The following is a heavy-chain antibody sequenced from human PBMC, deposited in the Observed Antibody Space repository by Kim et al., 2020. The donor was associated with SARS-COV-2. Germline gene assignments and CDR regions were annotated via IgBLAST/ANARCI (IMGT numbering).Heavy chain of an antibody. Sequence: ASVKVSCKASGYTFTSYYMHWVRQAPGQGLEWMGIINPSGGSTSYAQKFQGRVTMTRDTSTSTVYMELSSLRSEDTAVYYCARGYCSGGSCLNWFDPWGQGTLVTVSS. CDR3: ARGYCSGGSCLNWFDP. CDR2: INPSGGST. V-gene: IGHV1-46*01. J-gene: IGHJ5*02. D-gene: IGHD2-15*01. CDR1: GYTFTSYY.